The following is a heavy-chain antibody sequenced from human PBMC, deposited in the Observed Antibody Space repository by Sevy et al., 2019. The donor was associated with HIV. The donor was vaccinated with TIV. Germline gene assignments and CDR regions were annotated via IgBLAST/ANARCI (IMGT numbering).Heavy chain of an antibody. J-gene: IGHJ4*02. Sequence: ASVKVSCKASGYTFASNGISWVRQAPGQGLEWMGWIGIYNGNVKSAQKFQGRVTMTTDTSTGTAYMELGSLRSDDTAVYYCARVPTYYYGSATYFDYWGQGTLVTVSS. D-gene: IGHD3-10*01. V-gene: IGHV1-18*01. CDR1: GYTFASNG. CDR2: IGIYNGNV. CDR3: ARVPTYYYGSATYFDY.